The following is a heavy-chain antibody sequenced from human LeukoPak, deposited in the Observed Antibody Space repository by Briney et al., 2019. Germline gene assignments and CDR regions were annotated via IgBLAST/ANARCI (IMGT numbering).Heavy chain of an antibody. CDR3: ARGRATLRGFDY. V-gene: IGHV4-31*03. CDR1: GGSISSGGYY. J-gene: IGHJ4*02. CDR2: IYYSGST. Sequence: SETLSLTCTVSGGSISSGGYYWSWIRQHPGKGLEWIGYIYYSGSTYYNPSLKSRVTISVDTSKNQFSLKLSSVTAADTAVYYCARGRATLRGFDYWGQGTLVTVSS. D-gene: IGHD5-12*01.